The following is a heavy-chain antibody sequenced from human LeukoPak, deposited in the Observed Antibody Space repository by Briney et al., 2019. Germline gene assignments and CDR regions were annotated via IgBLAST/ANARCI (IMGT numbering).Heavy chain of an antibody. D-gene: IGHD6-13*01. Sequence: GGTLRLSCAASGLTFSSYGMTWVRQAPGKGLEWVSSISTSSSYIYYADSLKGRFTISRDNAKNSLYLQMNSLRAEDTAVYYCARGAEGIAATDSNFDYWGQGTLVTVSS. V-gene: IGHV3-21*01. CDR1: GLTFSSYG. CDR2: ISTSSSYI. CDR3: ARGAEGIAATDSNFDY. J-gene: IGHJ4*02.